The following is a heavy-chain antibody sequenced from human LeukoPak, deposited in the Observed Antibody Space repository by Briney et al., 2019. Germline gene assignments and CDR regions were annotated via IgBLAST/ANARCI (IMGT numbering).Heavy chain of an antibody. J-gene: IGHJ5*02. Sequence: PSETLSLTCTVSGSSISSGYYWGWIRQPPGKGLQWIGSIYRSGSTYYNPSHKSRATISVDTSKNHFSLKLTSVTAADTAVYYCARVLLWFGSGWFDPWGQGTLVTVSS. CDR1: GSSISSGYY. CDR2: IYRSGST. D-gene: IGHD3-10*01. CDR3: ARVLLWFGSGWFDP. V-gene: IGHV4-38-2*02.